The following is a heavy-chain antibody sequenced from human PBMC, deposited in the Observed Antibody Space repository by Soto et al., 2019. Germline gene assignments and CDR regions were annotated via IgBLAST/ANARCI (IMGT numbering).Heavy chain of an antibody. CDR1: GLSITDSEMG. Sequence: QVTLKESGPVLVKPTETLTLRCTVSGLSITDSEMGVSWLHQPPGQTLEWLAHIDSSGEKSYRTFLKSRLAISKDTSKSQIVLTMTNMDPADTATYYCARRHLAVAVSPWFDPWGQGIPVTVSS. J-gene: IGHJ5*02. CDR3: ARRHLAVAVSPWFDP. V-gene: IGHV2-26*01. CDR2: IDSSGEK. D-gene: IGHD6-19*01.